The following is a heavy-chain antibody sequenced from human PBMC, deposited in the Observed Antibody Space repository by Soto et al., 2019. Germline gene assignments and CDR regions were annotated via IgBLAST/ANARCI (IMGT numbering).Heavy chain of an antibody. V-gene: IGHV3-30*18. J-gene: IGHJ4*02. CDR3: AKDRTTVFGVVTYDN. Sequence: QVQLVESGGGVIQPGKSLRLSCAASGFTFSSYVMHWVRQAPGKGLEWVAFISYHGSHNYYADSVKGRFTISRDNSKNTLYLQMNSLRPEDTAVYFCAKDRTTVFGVVTYDNWGQGTLVTVSS. CDR2: ISYHGSHN. CDR1: GFTFSSYV. D-gene: IGHD3-3*01.